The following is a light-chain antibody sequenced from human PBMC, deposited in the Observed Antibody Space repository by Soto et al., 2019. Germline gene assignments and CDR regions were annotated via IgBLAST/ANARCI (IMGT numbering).Light chain of an antibody. CDR1: QSVSSSS. Sequence: EIVLTQSPGTLSLSPGERATLSCRASQSVSSSSLAWYQQRPGQAPRLLIFTASSRATGTPDRFSGSGSGTDFTLTISRLEPEDFAVYYCQLYGTSPPDTFGPGTKLEIK. CDR2: TAS. CDR3: QLYGTSPPDT. V-gene: IGKV3-20*01. J-gene: IGKJ2*01.